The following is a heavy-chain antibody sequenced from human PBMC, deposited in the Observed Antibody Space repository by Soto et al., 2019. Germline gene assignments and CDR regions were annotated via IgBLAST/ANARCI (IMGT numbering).Heavy chain of an antibody. V-gene: IGHV4-31*03. CDR1: GGSISSGGYY. CDR2: IYYSGST. Sequence: SETLSLTCTVSGGSISSGGYYWSWIRQHPGKGLEWIGYIYYSGSTYYNPSLKSRVTISVDTSKNQFSLKLSSVTAADTAVYYCAIDYCSSTSRHQGDYYYYYMDVWGKGTTVTVSS. CDR3: AIDYCSSTSRHQGDYYYYYMDV. D-gene: IGHD2-2*01. J-gene: IGHJ6*03.